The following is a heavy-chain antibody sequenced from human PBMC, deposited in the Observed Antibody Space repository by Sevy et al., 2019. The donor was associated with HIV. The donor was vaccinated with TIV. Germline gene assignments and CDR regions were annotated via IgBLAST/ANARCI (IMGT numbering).Heavy chain of an antibody. CDR3: ARGGYYYDNAAYYALDS. Sequence: GGSLRLSCAATGFTFSNYAMHWVRQAPGKGLEWVAIIWSDGAYKYHGDSVKGRFTISRDNSKNTLYLQMNNVRVEDTAVYYYARGGYYYDNAAYYALDSWGQGTLVTVSS. CDR1: GFTFSNYA. CDR2: IWSDGAYK. J-gene: IGHJ4*02. V-gene: IGHV3-33*01. D-gene: IGHD3-22*01.